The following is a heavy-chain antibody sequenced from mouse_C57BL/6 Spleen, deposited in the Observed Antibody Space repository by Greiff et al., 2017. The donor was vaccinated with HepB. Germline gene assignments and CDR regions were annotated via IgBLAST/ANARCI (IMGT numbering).Heavy chain of an antibody. Sequence: VQLVESGAELVKPGASVKLSCKASGYTFTEYTIHWVKQRSGQGLEWIGWIYPGSGSIKYNEKFKDKATLTADKSSSTVYMELSRLTSEDSAVYFCARHIYDGYPYYAMDYWGQGTSVTVSS. J-gene: IGHJ4*01. D-gene: IGHD2-3*01. CDR2: IYPGSGSI. V-gene: IGHV1-62-2*01. CDR3: ARHIYDGYPYYAMDY. CDR1: GYTFTEYT.